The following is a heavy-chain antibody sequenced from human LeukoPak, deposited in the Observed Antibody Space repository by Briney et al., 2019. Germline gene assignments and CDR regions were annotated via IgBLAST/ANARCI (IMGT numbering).Heavy chain of an antibody. CDR3: ARGPRYGESGYDLGPY. CDR1: GYTFTSYY. J-gene: IGHJ4*02. Sequence: ASVKVSCKASGYTFTSYYIHWMRQAPGQGLEWVGWINPNSGGSHYARRFQGRVTVTSDTSINTAYMELTSLTTDDTAVYYCARGPRYGESGYDLGPYWGQGTLVTVS. V-gene: IGHV1-2*02. CDR2: INPNSGGS. D-gene: IGHD5-12*01.